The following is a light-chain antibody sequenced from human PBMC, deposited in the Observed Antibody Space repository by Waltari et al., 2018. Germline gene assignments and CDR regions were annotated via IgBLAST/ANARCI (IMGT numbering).Light chain of an antibody. V-gene: IGKV3-15*01. CDR1: QIVSTS. Sequence: EIVMTQSPATLSVSPGERATLSCRASQIVSTSLAWYQYKPGQAPRLLIYAASAPATGIPARFSGSRSGTEFTLTISGLQSDDFAVYYCQQYINWPKTFGQGTKLESK. CDR3: QQYINWPKT. CDR2: AAS. J-gene: IGKJ2*01.